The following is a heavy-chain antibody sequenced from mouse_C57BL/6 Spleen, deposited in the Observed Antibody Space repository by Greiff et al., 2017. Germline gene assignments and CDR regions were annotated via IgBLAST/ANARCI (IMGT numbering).Heavy chain of an antibody. CDR1: GFTFSSYA. Sequence: VQLKESGGGLVKPGGSLKLSCAASGFTFSSYAMSWVRQTPEKRLEWVATISDGGSYTYYPDNVKGRFTISRDNAKNNLYLQMSHLKSEDTAMYYCARERTPYYYGSSPFDYWGQGTTLTVSS. D-gene: IGHD1-1*01. J-gene: IGHJ2*01. CDR2: ISDGGSYT. CDR3: ARERTPYYYGSSPFDY. V-gene: IGHV5-4*01.